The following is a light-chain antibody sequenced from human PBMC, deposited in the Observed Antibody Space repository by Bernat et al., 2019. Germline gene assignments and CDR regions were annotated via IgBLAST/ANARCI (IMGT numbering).Light chain of an antibody. CDR1: SSDVGSYNL. CDR3: SSYAGSSTWV. CDR2: EGS. J-gene: IGLJ3*02. V-gene: IGLV2-23*01. Sequence: QSALTQPASGSGSPGQSITISCTGTSSDVGSYNLVSWYQQHPGKAPKLMIYEGSKPPSGVSNSFSGSKSGNTDSLTISGLQAEDEADSYCSSYAGSSTWVFGGGTKLTVL.